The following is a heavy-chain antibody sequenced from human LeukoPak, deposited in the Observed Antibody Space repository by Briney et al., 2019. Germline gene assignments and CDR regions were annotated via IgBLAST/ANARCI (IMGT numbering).Heavy chain of an antibody. J-gene: IGHJ4*02. D-gene: IGHD3-22*01. CDR2: IKQDGSEK. Sequence: GGSLRLSCAASGFTFSNYWMTWVRQAPGKGLEWVANIKQDGSEKYYVDSVKGRFTISRDNAKNSLHLQMSSLRAEDTAVYYCATAMSGHYYGDYWGQGTLVTVSS. CDR3: ATAMSGHYYGDY. V-gene: IGHV3-7*01. CDR1: GFTFSNYW.